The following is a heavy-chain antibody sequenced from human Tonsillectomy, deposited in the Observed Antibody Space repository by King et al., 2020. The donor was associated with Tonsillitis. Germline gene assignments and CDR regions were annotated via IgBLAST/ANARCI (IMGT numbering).Heavy chain of an antibody. J-gene: IGHJ3*02. CDR1: GYTFTSYA. Sequence: QLVQSGAEVKKPGASVKVSCKASGYTFTSYAMHWVRQAPGQRLEWMGWINAGNGNTKYSQKFQGRVTITRDTSASTAYMELSSLRSEDTAVYYCARDQGNRGVTYYYGSSGYYYGGRGAFDILGQGTMGTGS. V-gene: IGHV1-3*01. CDR3: ARDQGNRGVTYYYGSSGYYYGGRGAFDI. D-gene: IGHD3-22*01. CDR2: INAGNGNT.